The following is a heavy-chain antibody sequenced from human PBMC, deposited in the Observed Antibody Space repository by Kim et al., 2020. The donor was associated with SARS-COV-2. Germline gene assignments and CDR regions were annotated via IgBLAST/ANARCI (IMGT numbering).Heavy chain of an antibody. Sequence: GGSLRLSCAASGFTFSDFGMHWVRQAPGKGLEWVAAVTSDGSKKFYADSVSGRFTISRDNSKNTLYLEMNSLRAEDTALYYCAKHLSGTGNNYFHSWGQGTLV. CDR2: VTSDGSKK. CDR1: GFTFSDFG. D-gene: IGHD1-1*01. CDR3: AKHLSGTGNNYFHS. V-gene: IGHV3-30*18. J-gene: IGHJ4*02.